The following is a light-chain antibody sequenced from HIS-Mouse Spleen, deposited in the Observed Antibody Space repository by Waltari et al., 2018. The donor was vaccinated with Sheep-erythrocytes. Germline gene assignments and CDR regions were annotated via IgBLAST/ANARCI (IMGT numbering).Light chain of an antibody. CDR1: QSVSSY. V-gene: IGKV3-11*01. CDR3: QQRSNWYT. Sequence: EIVLTQSPATLSLSPGERATLSCRASQSVSSYLAWYQQKPGRAPRLLIYDASNRATGIPARFSGSGSGTDFTLTISGLEREDFAVYYCQQRSNWYTFGQGTKLEIK. CDR2: DAS. J-gene: IGKJ2*01.